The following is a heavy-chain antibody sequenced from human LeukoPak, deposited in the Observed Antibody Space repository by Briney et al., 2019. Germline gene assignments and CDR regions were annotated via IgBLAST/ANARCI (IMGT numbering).Heavy chain of an antibody. CDR1: GFTFSSYA. Sequence: GGSLRLSCAASGFTFSSYAMSWVRQAPGKGLEWVSAISGGGGSTYYADSVKGRFTISRDNAKNSLYLQMNSLRAEDTAVYYCARDLRSSVVSRFDYWGQGTLVTVSS. CDR2: ISGGGGST. CDR3: ARDLRSSVVSRFDY. D-gene: IGHD3-22*01. V-gene: IGHV3-23*01. J-gene: IGHJ4*02.